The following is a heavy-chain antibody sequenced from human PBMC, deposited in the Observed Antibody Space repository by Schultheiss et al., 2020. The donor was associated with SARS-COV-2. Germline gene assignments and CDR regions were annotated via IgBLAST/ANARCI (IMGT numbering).Heavy chain of an antibody. CDR1: GYTLTELS. J-gene: IGHJ4*02. Sequence: ASVKVSCKVSGYTLTELSMHWVRQAPGKGLEWMGGFDPEDGETIYAQKFQGRVTMTEDTSTDTAYMELSSLRSEDTAVYYCARDDGYNQPANFDYWGQGTLVTVSS. D-gene: IGHD5-24*01. V-gene: IGHV1-24*01. CDR3: ARDDGYNQPANFDY. CDR2: FDPEDGET.